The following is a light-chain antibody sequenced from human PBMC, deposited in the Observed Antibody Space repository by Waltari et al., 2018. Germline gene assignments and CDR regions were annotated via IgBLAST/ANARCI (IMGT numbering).Light chain of an antibody. V-gene: IGLV2-14*03. J-gene: IGLJ2*01. CDR1: SSDIGANDY. Sequence: QSALTQPASVSGSPGQSITISCTGTSSDIGANDYVHWYQQHPGKAPQLIIFDVDKRPSGISIRFSASKSDNTASLTISGLQAEDEADYYCSSYTRSSRLVFGGGTKLVVL. CDR2: DVD. CDR3: SSYTRSSRLV.